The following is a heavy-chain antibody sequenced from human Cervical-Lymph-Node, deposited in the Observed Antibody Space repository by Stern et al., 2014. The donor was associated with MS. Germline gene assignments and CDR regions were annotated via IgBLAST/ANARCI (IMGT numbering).Heavy chain of an antibody. CDR3: ARWAYSSGWYNWFDP. V-gene: IGHV4-39*01. CDR2: IYYSGST. D-gene: IGHD3-22*01. Sequence: QLQLQESGPGLVKPSETLSLTCTVSGGSISSSSYYWGWIRQPPGKGLEWIGSIYYSGSTYYNPSRKSRVTLSLDTSKNQFSLQLASVTAADTAVYYCARWAYSSGWYNWFDPWGQGTLVTVSS. J-gene: IGHJ5*02. CDR1: GGSISSSSYY.